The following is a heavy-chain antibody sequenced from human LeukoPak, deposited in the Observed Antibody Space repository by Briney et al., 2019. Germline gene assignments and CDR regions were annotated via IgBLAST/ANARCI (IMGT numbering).Heavy chain of an antibody. CDR1: GYTFSNYY. Sequence: ASVKASCKASGYTFSNYYLHWVRQAPGQGLEWMGIINPCGGATIYAQKFQGRVTMTSDTSTSTVCMELSSLRSEDTAVYYCARVQLAWFGELSYFDNWGQGTLVTVSS. J-gene: IGHJ4*02. V-gene: IGHV1-46*01. D-gene: IGHD3-10*01. CDR3: ARVQLAWFGELSYFDN. CDR2: INPCGGAT.